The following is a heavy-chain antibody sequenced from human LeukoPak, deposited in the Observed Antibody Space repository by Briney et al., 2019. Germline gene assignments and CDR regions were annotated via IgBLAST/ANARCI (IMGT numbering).Heavy chain of an antibody. J-gene: IGHJ6*03. CDR1: GFTFSSYG. V-gene: IGHV3-21*01. CDR2: ISSSSSYI. Sequence: PGGTLRLSCAASGFTFSSYGMSWVRQAPGKGLEWVSSISSSSSYIYYADSVKGRFTISRDNAKNSLYLQMNSLRAEDTAVYYCASHGYSYGYYYYYMDVWGKGTTVTVSS. CDR3: ASHGYSYGYYYYYMDV. D-gene: IGHD5-18*01.